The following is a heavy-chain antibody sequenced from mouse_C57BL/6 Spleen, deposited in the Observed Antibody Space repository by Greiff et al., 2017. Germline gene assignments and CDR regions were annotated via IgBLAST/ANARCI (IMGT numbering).Heavy chain of an antibody. J-gene: IGHJ1*03. CDR3: ARQGSNYGDWYFDV. CDR1: GFTFSSYG. CDR2: ISSGGSYT. Sequence: EVQLVESGGDLVKPGGSLKLSCAASGFTFSSYGMSWVRQTPDKRLEWVATISSGGSYTYYPDSVKGRFTISRDNAKNTLYLQMSSLKSEDTAMYYCARQGSNYGDWYFDVWGTGTTGTVSS. D-gene: IGHD2-5*01. V-gene: IGHV5-6*01.